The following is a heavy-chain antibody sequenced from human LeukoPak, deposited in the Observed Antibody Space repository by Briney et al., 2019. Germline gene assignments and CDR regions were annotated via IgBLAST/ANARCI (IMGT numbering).Heavy chain of an antibody. D-gene: IGHD6-19*01. V-gene: IGHV4-59*01. CDR1: GGSINNYY. J-gene: IGHJ4*02. CDR2: ISDIGRT. CDR3: ARNQLGSGWHSPAY. Sequence: SETLSLTCTVSGGSINNYYWTWIRQAPGKGLEWIGYISDIGRTNYNPSLKSRVTISVDTSKNQFSLKLPSVTAAGTAVYYCARNQLGSGWHSPAYWGQGTLVTVSS.